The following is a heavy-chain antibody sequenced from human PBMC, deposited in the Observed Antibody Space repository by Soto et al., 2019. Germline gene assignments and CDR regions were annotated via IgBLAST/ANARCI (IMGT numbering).Heavy chain of an antibody. D-gene: IGHD2-2*03. CDR2: INAGNGNT. V-gene: IGHV1-3*01. Sequence: QVQLVQSGAEVKKPGASVKVSCKASGYTFTSYAMHWVRQAPGQRLEWMGWINAGNGNTKYSQKFQGRVTITRDTSASTAYMELSSLRSEDTAVYYCARDGYCSSTSCYNWFDPWGQGTLVTVSS. J-gene: IGHJ5*02. CDR1: GYTFTSYA. CDR3: ARDGYCSSTSCYNWFDP.